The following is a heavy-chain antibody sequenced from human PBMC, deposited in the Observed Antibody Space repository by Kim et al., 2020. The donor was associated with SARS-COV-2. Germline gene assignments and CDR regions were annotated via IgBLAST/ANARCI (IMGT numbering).Heavy chain of an antibody. Sequence: GGSLRLSCAASGFTFSNAWMSWVRQAPGKGLEWVGRIKSKTDGGTTDYAAPVKGRFTISRDDSKNTLYLQMNSLKTEDTAVYYCTTAGPYGDYVGMDVWGQGTTVTVSS. J-gene: IGHJ6*02. CDR1: GFTFSNAW. CDR3: TTAGPYGDYVGMDV. V-gene: IGHV3-15*01. CDR2: IKSKTDGGTT. D-gene: IGHD4-17*01.